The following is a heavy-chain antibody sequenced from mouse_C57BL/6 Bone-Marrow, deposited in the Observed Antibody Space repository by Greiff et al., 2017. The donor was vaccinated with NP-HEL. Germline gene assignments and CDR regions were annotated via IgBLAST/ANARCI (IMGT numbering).Heavy chain of an antibody. CDR3: VRDWHYYGLYYAMDY. CDR1: GFTLNTYA. V-gene: IGHV10-3*01. CDR2: IRSKSSNYAT. J-gene: IGHJ4*01. Sequence: EVHLVESGGGLVQPKGSLKLSCAASGFTLNTYAMHWVRQAPGKGLEWVARIRSKSSNYATYYADSVKDRFTISRDDSQSMLYLQMNNLKTEDTAMYYCVRDWHYYGLYYAMDYWGQGTSVTVSS. D-gene: IGHD1-1*01.